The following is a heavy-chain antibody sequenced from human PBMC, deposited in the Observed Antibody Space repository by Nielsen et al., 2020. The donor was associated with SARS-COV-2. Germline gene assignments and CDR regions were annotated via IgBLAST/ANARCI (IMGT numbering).Heavy chain of an antibody. J-gene: IGHJ4*02. V-gene: IGHV1-24*01. D-gene: IGHD3-3*01. Sequence: ASVKVSCKVSGGALTLFSMHWVRQALGKGLEWMGEFDPQDGETTYAQNFQGRVTMTEDTSIDTAYLDLSGLTSDDTAIYYCATDSPIGVVIYALAHWGQGTPVTVSS. CDR2: FDPQDGET. CDR1: GGALTLFS. CDR3: ATDSPIGVVIYALAH.